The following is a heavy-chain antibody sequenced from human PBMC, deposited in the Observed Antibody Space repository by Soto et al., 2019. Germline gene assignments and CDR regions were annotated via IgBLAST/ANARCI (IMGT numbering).Heavy chain of an antibody. J-gene: IGHJ4*02. CDR2: TYYRSKWYN. CDR1: GDTVSSTSAA. V-gene: IGHV6-1*01. D-gene: IGHD5-12*01. Sequence: PSQTLSLTCAISGDTVSSTSAAWTWIRQSPSRGLEWVGRTYYRSKWYNDYAVSVKGRITINPDTSKNQFSLQLNSVTPEDTAVYYCARDSSGYGSFDYWGQGTLVTVSS. CDR3: ARDSSGYGSFDY.